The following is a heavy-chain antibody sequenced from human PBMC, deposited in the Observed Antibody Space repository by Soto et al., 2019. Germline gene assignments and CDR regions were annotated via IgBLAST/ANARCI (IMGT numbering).Heavy chain of an antibody. Sequence: SETLSLTCAVSGYSISSAYYWGWIRQPPGKGLEWIGSIYHSGSTYYNPSLKSRVTISVDTSKNQFSLKLTSVTAADTALYYCARENSGYDWENCFDSWGQGTLVTVSS. CDR1: GYSISSAYY. J-gene: IGHJ5*01. CDR3: ARENSGYDWENCFDS. V-gene: IGHV4-38-2*02. D-gene: IGHD5-12*01. CDR2: IYHSGST.